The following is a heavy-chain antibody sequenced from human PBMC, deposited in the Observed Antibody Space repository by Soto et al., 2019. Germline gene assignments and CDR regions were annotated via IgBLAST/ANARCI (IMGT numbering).Heavy chain of an antibody. V-gene: IGHV5-51*01. D-gene: IGHD6-19*01. CDR3: ARLRRYSSGLYRLGYGIDV. CDR1: GYSFTSYW. Sequence: PGESLKISCKVSGYSFTSYWIGWVRQMPGKGLEWMGIIYPGDSDTRYSPSFQGQVTISADKSISTAYLQWSSLKASDTAMYYCARLRRYSSGLYRLGYGIDVWGQGTTVTVSS. CDR2: IYPGDSDT. J-gene: IGHJ6*02.